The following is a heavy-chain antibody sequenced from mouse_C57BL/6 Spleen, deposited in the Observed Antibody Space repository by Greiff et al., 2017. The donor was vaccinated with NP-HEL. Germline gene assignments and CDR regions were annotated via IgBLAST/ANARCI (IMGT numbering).Heavy chain of an antibody. D-gene: IGHD2-1*01. CDR1: GYTFTSYW. J-gene: IGHJ4*01. V-gene: IGHV1-52*01. CDR2: IDPSDSET. Sequence: QVQLQQPGAELVRPGSSVKLSCKASGYTFTSYWMHWVKQRPIQGLEWIGNIDPSDSETHYNQKFKDKATLTVDKSSSTAYMQLSSLTSEDSAVYYCARFGNYGGYAMDYWGQGTSVTVSS. CDR3: ARFGNYGGYAMDY.